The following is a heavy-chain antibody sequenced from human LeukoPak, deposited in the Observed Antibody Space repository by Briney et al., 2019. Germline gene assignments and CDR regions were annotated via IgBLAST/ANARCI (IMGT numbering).Heavy chain of an antibody. CDR1: GYSISSAYY. D-gene: IGHD5/OR15-5a*01. J-gene: IGHJ4*02. CDR3: ARGRFLRGPDVVNPFDY. CDR2: IYHSGST. V-gene: IGHV4-38-2*02. Sequence: NTSETLSLTCTVSGYSISSAYYWGWIRQPPGRGLEWIGTIYHSGSTYYNPSLKSRVTRSVDTSKNQFSLNLGSVTAADTAVYYCARGRFLRGPDVVNPFDYWGQGTLVTVSS.